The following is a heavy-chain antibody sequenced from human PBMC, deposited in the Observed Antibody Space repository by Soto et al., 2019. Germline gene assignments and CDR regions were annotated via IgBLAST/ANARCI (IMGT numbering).Heavy chain of an antibody. D-gene: IGHD2-15*01. CDR3: ARDPRGYCSGGRCYYFDY. CDR1: GYTLTSYY. J-gene: IGHJ4*02. CDR2: INPNDAST. V-gene: IGHV1-46*01. Sequence: QVQLVQSGAEVKRPGASVKVSCKASGYTLTSYYVHWVRQAPGQGLEWMGIINPNDASTTYAQNFQGRVNMTRDTSTSTVYMELSSLRSEDTAVYFCARDPRGYCSGGRCYYFDYWGQGTLVTVSS.